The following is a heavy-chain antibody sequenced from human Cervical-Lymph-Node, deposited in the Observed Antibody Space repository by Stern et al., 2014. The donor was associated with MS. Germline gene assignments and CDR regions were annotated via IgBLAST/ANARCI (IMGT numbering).Heavy chain of an antibody. J-gene: IGHJ4*02. V-gene: IGHV4-39*01. Sequence: QLQLQESGPGLVKPSETLSLTCAVSGDSISSYTHYWAWIRQPPGKGLEWIGSAYYSGTTSYNPSLKSPVTISVDTSKNHFSLGLNSVTAADTAVYYCAKHACTGAACPFDLWGQGTLVTVSS. CDR2: AYYSGTT. CDR3: AKHACTGAACPFDL. D-gene: IGHD2-8*02. CDR1: GDSISSYTHY.